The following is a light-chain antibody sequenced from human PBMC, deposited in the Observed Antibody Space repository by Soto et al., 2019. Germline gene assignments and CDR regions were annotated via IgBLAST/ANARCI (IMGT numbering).Light chain of an antibody. J-gene: IGKJ2*01. CDR3: QLYTSSPPMST. CDR2: DAS. V-gene: IGKV3-20*01. CDR1: QSVSSSS. Sequence: EIVLTQSPGTLSLSPGERATLSCRASQSVSSSSLAWYQQKPGQAPRLLLFDASSRATDIPDRFSGSGSGTDFTLTISRLEPEDFAVYYCQLYTSSPPMSTFGQGTRLEI.